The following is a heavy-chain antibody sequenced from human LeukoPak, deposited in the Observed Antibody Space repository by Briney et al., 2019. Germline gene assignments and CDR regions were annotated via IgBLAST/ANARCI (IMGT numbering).Heavy chain of an antibody. J-gene: IGHJ6*02. Sequence: GGSLRLSCAASGFTFSSYSMNWVRQAPGKGLEWVSSISSNSSYIYYADSVKGRFTISRDNAKNSLYLQMNSLRAEDTAVYYCAREVQQLDYYYYGMDVWGQGTTVTVSS. CDR2: ISSNSSYI. V-gene: IGHV3-21*01. D-gene: IGHD6-13*01. CDR1: GFTFSSYS. CDR3: AREVQQLDYYYYGMDV.